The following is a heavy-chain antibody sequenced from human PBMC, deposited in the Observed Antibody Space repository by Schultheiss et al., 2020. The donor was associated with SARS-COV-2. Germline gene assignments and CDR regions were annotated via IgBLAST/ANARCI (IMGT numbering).Heavy chain of an antibody. D-gene: IGHD5-18*01. J-gene: IGHJ4*02. V-gene: IGHV3-30*03. Sequence: GGSLRLSCAASGFTFSSYWMSWVRQAPGKGLEWVAVISYDGSNKYYADSVKGRFTISRDNSKNTLYLQMNSLRAEDTAVYYCARQISGYSYGFDYWGQGTLVTVSS. CDR1: GFTFSSYW. CDR2: ISYDGSNK. CDR3: ARQISGYSYGFDY.